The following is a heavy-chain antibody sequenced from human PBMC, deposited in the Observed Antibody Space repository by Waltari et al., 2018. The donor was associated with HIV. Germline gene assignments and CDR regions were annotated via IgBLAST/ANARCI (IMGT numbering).Heavy chain of an antibody. V-gene: IGHV3-7*01. Sequence: DVQLVESGGGAVRRGGSLRLSCVGAGFDFRRYWMTWVRQSPGKGLAWVANIKEDGTEKYYAESVKGRFIISRDNAENSVWLEMRSLRDDDAGIYYCARDGGEYWGQGSRVIVSS. CDR3: ARDGGEY. CDR1: GFDFRRYW. J-gene: IGHJ4*02. CDR2: IKEDGTEK. D-gene: IGHD3-10*01.